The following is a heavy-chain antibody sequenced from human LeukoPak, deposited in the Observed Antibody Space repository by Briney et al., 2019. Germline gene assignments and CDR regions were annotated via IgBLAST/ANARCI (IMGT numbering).Heavy chain of an antibody. CDR3: ARPFYDSSAHYVWYFDY. V-gene: IGHV1-46*03. CDR2: INPSGGSP. Sequence: ASVKVSCKASGYTFTSYYMHWVRHAPGQGLEWRGLINPSGGSPSYAQKFQGRVTMTRDTSTSTVYMELSSLRSEDTAVYYCARPFYDSSAHYVWYFDYWGQGTLVTVSS. CDR1: GYTFTSYY. J-gene: IGHJ4*02. D-gene: IGHD3-22*01.